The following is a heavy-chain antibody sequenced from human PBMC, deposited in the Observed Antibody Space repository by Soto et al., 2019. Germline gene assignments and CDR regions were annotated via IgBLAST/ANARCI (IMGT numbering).Heavy chain of an antibody. J-gene: IGHJ5*01. D-gene: IGHD1-26*01. V-gene: IGHV4-59*01. Sequence: QVLLQESGPGLVKPSETLSLTCSVSNVSIKSSYWNWIRQPPGKGLEWIGFVDYTGTTKYNPSLKSRVTSSVDTSKNEFSRRLTSVTTADTAFYFCARDFAGRGPFDPWGQGTLVTVSS. CDR1: NVSIKSSY. CDR2: VDYTGTT. CDR3: ARDFAGRGPFDP.